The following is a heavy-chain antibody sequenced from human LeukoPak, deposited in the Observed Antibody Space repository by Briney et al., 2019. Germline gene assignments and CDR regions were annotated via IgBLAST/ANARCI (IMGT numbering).Heavy chain of an antibody. CDR1: GGTLSSYA. J-gene: IGHJ4*02. CDR2: IIPIFGTA. V-gene: IGHV1-69*13. Sequence: SVKVSCKASGGTLSSYAISWVRQAPGQGLEWRGAIIPIFGTANYAQKFQGRVTITADESTSTAYMELSSLRSEDTAVYYCARAPTAYGDYPQLFDYWGQGTLVTVSS. CDR3: ARAPTAYGDYPQLFDY. D-gene: IGHD4-17*01.